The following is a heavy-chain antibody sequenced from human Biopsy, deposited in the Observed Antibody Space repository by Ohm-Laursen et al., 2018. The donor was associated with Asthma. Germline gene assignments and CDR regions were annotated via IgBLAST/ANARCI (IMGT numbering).Heavy chain of an antibody. CDR3: ARQPIAEPGTTFYYYYGMDV. J-gene: IGHJ6*02. D-gene: IGHD6-13*01. CDR1: GFTVTIHY. Sequence: SLRLSCSATGFTVTIHYMSWVRQAPGKGLEWVSVIYSGGSTYYADSVKGRFTISRDSSKNTLFLQMDSLRAEDTAVYYCARQPIAEPGTTFYYYYGMDVWGQGTTVTVSS. V-gene: IGHV3-53*01. CDR2: IYSGGST.